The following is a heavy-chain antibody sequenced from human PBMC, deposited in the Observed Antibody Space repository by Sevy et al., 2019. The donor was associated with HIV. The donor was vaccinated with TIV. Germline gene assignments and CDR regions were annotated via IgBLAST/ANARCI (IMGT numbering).Heavy chain of an antibody. J-gene: IGHJ6*02. CDR2: IYYSGST. CDR1: GGSISSYY. D-gene: IGHD3-22*01. V-gene: IGHV4-59*08. CDR3: ARQPHYYDSSGYYFADYYYGMDV. Sequence: SETLSLTCTVSGGSISSYYWSWIRQPPGKGLEWIGYIYYSGSTNYNPSLKSRVTISVDTSKNQFSLKLSSVTAADTTVYYCARQPHYYDSSGYYFADYYYGMDVWGQGTTVTVS.